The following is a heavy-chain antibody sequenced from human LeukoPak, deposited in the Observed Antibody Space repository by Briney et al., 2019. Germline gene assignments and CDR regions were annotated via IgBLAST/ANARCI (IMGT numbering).Heavy chain of an antibody. J-gene: IGHJ4*02. D-gene: IGHD3-9*01. Sequence: PSQTLSLTCAISGDSVSSNNGAWNWTRQSPSRGLEWLGRTYYRSKWYNDYAESLISRITISPVTSKNQFSLQLYSVTPEDTAVYYSARDVGTTGWHTFDYWGQGTLVTVSS. CDR2: TYYRSKWYN. V-gene: IGHV6-1*01. CDR1: GDSVSSNNGA. CDR3: ARDVGTTGWHTFDY.